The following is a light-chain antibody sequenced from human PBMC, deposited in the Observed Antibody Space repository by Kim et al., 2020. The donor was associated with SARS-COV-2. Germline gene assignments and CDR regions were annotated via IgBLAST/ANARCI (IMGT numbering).Light chain of an antibody. V-gene: IGKV4-1*01. CDR2: WAS. CDR1: QSVLYSSNNKNY. J-gene: IGKJ2*01. Sequence: DIVMTQSPDSLAVSLGERATINCKSSQSVLYSSNNKNYLAWYQQKPGQPPKLLIYWASTRESGVPDRFSGSGSGTDFTLTISSLQAGDVAVYYCQQYYSTPYTFGQGTKLE. CDR3: QQYYSTPYT.